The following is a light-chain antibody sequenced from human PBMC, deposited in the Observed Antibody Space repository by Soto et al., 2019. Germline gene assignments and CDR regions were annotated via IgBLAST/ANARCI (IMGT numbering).Light chain of an antibody. CDR1: SSNFASNS. J-gene: IGLJ2*01. CDR3: VAWDDNLSCVL. Sequence: QSVLTQPPSASGTHGQRVTISCSGSSSNFASNSVYWYQQVPGTAPKLLIYKSNQRPSGVPDRFSVSKSGTSASLAISGLRSEDEADYYCVAWDDNLSCVLFGGGTKVTVL. CDR2: KSN. V-gene: IGLV1-47*01.